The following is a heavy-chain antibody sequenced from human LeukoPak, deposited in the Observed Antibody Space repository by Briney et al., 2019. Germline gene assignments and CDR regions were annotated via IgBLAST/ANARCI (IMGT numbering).Heavy chain of an antibody. CDR1: GFTFSSYG. CDR3: ATTLRSGSYYFDS. CDR2: ISYDGSNK. V-gene: IGHV3-30*03. J-gene: IGHJ4*02. D-gene: IGHD1-26*01. Sequence: GGSLRLSCAASGFTFSSYGMHWVRQAPGKGLEWVAVISYDGSNKYYADSVKGRFTISRDNSKNTLYLQMNSLRVEDTAVYYCATTLRSGSYYFDSWGQGTLVTVSS.